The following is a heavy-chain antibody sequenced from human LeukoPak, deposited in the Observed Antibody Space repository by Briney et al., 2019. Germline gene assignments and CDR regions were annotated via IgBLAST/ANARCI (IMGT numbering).Heavy chain of an antibody. CDR3: AKVSGGWLQFSHFDY. D-gene: IGHD5-24*01. Sequence: GGSLRLSCAASGFTFSSYAMSWVRQAPGKGLEWVSAISGSGGSTYYADSVKGRFTISRDNSKNTLYLQMNSLRAEDTAVYYCAKVSGGWLQFSHFDYWGQETLVTVSS. V-gene: IGHV3-23*01. CDR1: GFTFSSYA. J-gene: IGHJ4*02. CDR2: ISGSGGST.